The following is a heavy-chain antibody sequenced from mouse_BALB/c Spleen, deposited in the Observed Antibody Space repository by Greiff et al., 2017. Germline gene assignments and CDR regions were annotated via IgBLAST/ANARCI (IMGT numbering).Heavy chain of an antibody. J-gene: IGHJ2*01. CDR1: GYTFTSYW. CDR3: TRGELTGVFDY. V-gene: IGHV1-5*01. Sequence: VQLQQSGTVLARPGASVKMSCKASGYTFTSYWMHWVKQRPGQGLEWIGAIYPGNSDTSYNQKFKGKAKLTAVTSTSTAYMELSSLTNEDSAVYYCTRGELTGVFDYWGQGTTLTVSS. CDR2: IYPGNSDT. D-gene: IGHD4-1*01.